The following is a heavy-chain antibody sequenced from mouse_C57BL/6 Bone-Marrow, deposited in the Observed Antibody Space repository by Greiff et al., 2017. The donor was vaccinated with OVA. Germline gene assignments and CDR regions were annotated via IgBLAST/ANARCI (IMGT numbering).Heavy chain of an antibody. J-gene: IGHJ2*01. CDR1: GFTFSSYA. V-gene: IGHV5-4*03. Sequence: DVMLVESGGGLVKPGGSLKLSCAASGFTFSSYAMSWVRQTPEKRLEWVATISDGGSYTYYPDNVKGRFTISRDNAKNNLYLQMSHLKSEDTAMYYCARGNWDDYFDYWGQGTTLTVSS. D-gene: IGHD4-1*01. CDR3: ARGNWDDYFDY. CDR2: ISDGGSYT.